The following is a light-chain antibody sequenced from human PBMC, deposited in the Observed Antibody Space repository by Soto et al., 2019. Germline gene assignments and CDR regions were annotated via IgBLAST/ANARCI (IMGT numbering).Light chain of an antibody. CDR2: DAS. Sequence: EFVLTQSPGTLSLSPGERATLSCRASQTVRNNYLAWYQQKPGQAPRLLIYDASSRATGIPDRFSGGGSGTDFTLTISRLEPEDFATYYCQQSYTITFGQGTRLEIK. V-gene: IGKV3D-20*02. J-gene: IGKJ5*01. CDR1: QTVRNNY. CDR3: QQSYTIT.